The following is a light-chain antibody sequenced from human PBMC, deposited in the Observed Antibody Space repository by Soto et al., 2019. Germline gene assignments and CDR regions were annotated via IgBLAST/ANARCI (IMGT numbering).Light chain of an antibody. CDR3: HQYGGSPQT. Sequence: EIVMTQSPATLSVSPGERATLSCRASQSVSSNLAWYQQKPGQAPRLLTYGASTRATGIPARFSGSGSGTEFTLTISRLEPEDFAVYYCHQYGGSPQTFGQGTKV. CDR2: GAS. CDR1: QSVSSN. J-gene: IGKJ1*01. V-gene: IGKV3-15*01.